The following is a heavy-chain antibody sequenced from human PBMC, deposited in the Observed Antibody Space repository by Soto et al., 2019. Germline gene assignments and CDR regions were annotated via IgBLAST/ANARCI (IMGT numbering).Heavy chain of an antibody. CDR3: ARDGCSGSNCLNWFDP. J-gene: IGHJ5*02. D-gene: IGHD2-15*01. V-gene: IGHV3-48*01. Sequence: PGGSLRLSCAASGFTFSSYSMNWVRQAPGKGLEWVSYISSSSTTKYYAGSVKGRFTISRDNAKNPLYLQMNSLRAEDTAVYYCARDGCSGSNCLNWFDPWGQGT. CDR1: GFTFSSYS. CDR2: ISSSSTTK.